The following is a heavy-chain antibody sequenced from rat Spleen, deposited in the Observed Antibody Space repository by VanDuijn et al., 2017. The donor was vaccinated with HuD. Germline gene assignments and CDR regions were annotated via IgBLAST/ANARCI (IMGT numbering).Heavy chain of an antibody. CDR3: TTDNGGSYFDY. CDR2: ITNIAGRT. V-gene: IGHV5-31*01. J-gene: IGHJ2*01. Sequence: EVQLVETGGGLVQPGRSLKLSCVASGFTFNNYWMTWIRQSPGKGLEWVASITNIAGRTHYPDSVKGRFTISRDNAKSTLYLQMDSLRSEDTATYYCTTDNGGSYFDYWGQGVMVTVSS. D-gene: IGHD4-3*01. CDR1: GFTFNNYW.